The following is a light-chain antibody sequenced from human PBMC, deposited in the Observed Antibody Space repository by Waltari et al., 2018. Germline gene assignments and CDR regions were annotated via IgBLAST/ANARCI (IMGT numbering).Light chain of an antibody. Sequence: DIHMTQSPSSLSASVGDRVTITCQASQDITIKLNWFQQKAGKAPQVLIFDASNSQAGVPPRFSGRGYGTNFAFTITSLQPEDVGTYYCQQYANLPLTFGGGTRVEIK. CDR1: QDITIK. J-gene: IGKJ4*01. CDR3: QQYANLPLT. CDR2: DAS. V-gene: IGKV1-33*01.